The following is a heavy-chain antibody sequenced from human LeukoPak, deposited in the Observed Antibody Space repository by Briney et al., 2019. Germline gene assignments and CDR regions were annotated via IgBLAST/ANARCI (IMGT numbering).Heavy chain of an antibody. J-gene: IGHJ4*02. Sequence: QTGGSLRLSCAASGFTFSSYWTSWVRQAPGKGLEWVAKIKPDGSEKYYVDTVKGRFTISRDNAENSLYLQMNSLRAEDTAVYYCARSRYYFDYWGQGTLVTVSS. CDR2: IKPDGSEK. CDR3: ARSRYYFDY. CDR1: GFTFSSYW. V-gene: IGHV3-7*01.